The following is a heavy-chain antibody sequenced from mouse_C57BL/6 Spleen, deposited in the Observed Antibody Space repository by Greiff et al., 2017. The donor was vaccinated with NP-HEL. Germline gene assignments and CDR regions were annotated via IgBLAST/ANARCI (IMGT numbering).Heavy chain of an antibody. CDR2: LDPSDSYT. CDR3: ARRTGFPSSFYYFDY. CDR1: GYTFTSYW. J-gene: IGHJ2*01. V-gene: IGHV1-69*01. Sequence: QVQLQQPGAELVMPGASVKLSCKASGYTFTSYWMHWVKQRPGQGLEWIGELDPSDSYTNYNQKFKGKSTLTVDKSSSTAYMQLSSLTSEDSAVYYCARRTGFPSSFYYFDYWGQGTTLTVSS.